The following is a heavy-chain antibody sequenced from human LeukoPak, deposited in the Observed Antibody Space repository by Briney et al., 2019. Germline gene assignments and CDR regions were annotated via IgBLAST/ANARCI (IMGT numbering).Heavy chain of an antibody. V-gene: IGHV3-15*01. CDR2: IKSKVDGGKT. Sequence: PGGSLRLSCAASGFIVSSNYMKWVRQAPGKGLEWVGRIKSKVDGGKTDYAAPVKGRFTISRDDSENTLYLQMNSLKTEDTAVYSCTTSGYSYDYSLDYWGQGTLVTVSS. CDR1: GFIVSSNY. D-gene: IGHD5-18*01. J-gene: IGHJ4*02. CDR3: TTSGYSYDYSLDY.